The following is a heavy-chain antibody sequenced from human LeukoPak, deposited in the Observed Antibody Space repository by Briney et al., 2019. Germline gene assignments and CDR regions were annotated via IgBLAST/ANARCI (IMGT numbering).Heavy chain of an antibody. CDR3: AKDLIEGYSGYGHFDY. J-gene: IGHJ4*02. D-gene: IGHD5-12*01. Sequence: GGSLRLSCAASGFTFSSYAMSWVRQAPGKGLEWVSAISDSGGHTYYADSVKGRFTISRDSFKNTLYLKMNSLRAEDTAVYYCAKDLIEGYSGYGHFDYCGQGTLVTVSS. V-gene: IGHV3-23*01. CDR2: ISDSGGHT. CDR1: GFTFSSYA.